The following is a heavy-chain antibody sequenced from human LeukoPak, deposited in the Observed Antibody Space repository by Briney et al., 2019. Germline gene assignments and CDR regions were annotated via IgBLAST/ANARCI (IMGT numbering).Heavy chain of an antibody. J-gene: IGHJ4*02. D-gene: IGHD5-18*01. CDR3: ARDMGDTAIDY. Sequence: ASVNVSCKTSGYIFTDYPLNWVRQAPGQGLEWMGWINPNSGGTNYAQKFQGWVTMTRDTSISTAYMELSRLRSDDTAVYYCARDMGDTAIDYWGQGTLVTVSS. V-gene: IGHV1-2*04. CDR1: GYIFTDYP. CDR2: INPNSGGT.